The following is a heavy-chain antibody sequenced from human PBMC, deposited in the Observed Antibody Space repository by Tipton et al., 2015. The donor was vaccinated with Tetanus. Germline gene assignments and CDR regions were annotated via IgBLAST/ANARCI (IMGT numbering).Heavy chain of an antibody. V-gene: IGHV5-10-1*01. CDR2: IDPSDSYT. CDR1: GYSFTSYW. CDR3: ARAHIAAAGPLDAFDI. J-gene: IGHJ3*02. Sequence: MQLVQSGAEVKKPGESLRISCKGSGYSFTSYWISWVRQMPGKGLEWMGRIDPSDSYTNYSPSFQGHVTISADKSISTAYLQWSSLKASDTAMYYCARAHIAAAGPLDAFDIWGQGTMVTVSS. D-gene: IGHD6-13*01.